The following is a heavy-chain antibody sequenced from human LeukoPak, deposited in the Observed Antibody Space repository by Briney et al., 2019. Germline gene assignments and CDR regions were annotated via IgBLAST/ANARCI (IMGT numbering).Heavy chain of an antibody. D-gene: IGHD2-21*01. J-gene: IGHJ4*02. CDR3: AREGLSAYLYYFDY. CDR1: GYTFTSYG. V-gene: IGHV1-18*03. Sequence: GASVKVSCKASGYTFTSYGISWVRQAPGQGLEWMGWISAYNGNTNYAQKLQGRITITRDTSASTAYMELSSLRSEDMAVYYCAREGLSAYLYYFDYWGQGTLVTVSS. CDR2: ISAYNGNT.